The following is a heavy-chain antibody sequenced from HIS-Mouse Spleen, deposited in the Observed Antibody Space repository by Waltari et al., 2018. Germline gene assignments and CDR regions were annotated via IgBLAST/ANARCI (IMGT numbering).Heavy chain of an antibody. CDR3: ARNHYYGSGSYAFDI. V-gene: IGHV4-38-2*02. Sequence: QVQLQESGTGLVKPSETLSLTCTVSGYSISSGYYWGWNRQPPGKGLEWIGSIYHSGSTYYNPSLKSRVTISVDTSKNQFSLKLSSVTAADTAVYYCARNHYYGSGSYAFDIWGQGTMVTVSS. CDR2: IYHSGST. J-gene: IGHJ3*02. D-gene: IGHD3-10*01. CDR1: GYSISSGYY.